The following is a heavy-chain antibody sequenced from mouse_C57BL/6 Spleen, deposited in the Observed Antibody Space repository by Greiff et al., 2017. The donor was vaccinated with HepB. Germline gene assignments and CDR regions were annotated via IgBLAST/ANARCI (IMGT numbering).Heavy chain of an antibody. CDR2: IHPNSGST. V-gene: IGHV1-64*01. D-gene: IGHD2-4*01. J-gene: IGHJ3*01. Sequence: QVQLKQPGAELVKPGASVKLSCKASGYTFTSYWMHWVKQRPGQGLEWIGMIHPNSGSTNYNEKFKIKATLTVDKSSSTPYMQLSSLTSEDSAVYYCARSDDYDGGFDYWGQGTLVTVSA. CDR1: GYTFTSYW. CDR3: ARSDDYDGGFDY.